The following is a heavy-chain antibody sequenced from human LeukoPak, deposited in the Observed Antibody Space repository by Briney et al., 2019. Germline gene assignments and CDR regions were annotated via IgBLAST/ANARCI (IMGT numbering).Heavy chain of an antibody. CDR3: ARDQDSSGSYYFDY. D-gene: IGHD3-22*01. J-gene: IGHJ4*02. Sequence: ASVKVSCKASGYTFTGYYMHWVRQAPGQGLEWMGWINPNSGGTNYAQKFQGWVTMTRDTSISTAYMELSRLRSDDTAVYYCARDQDSSGSYYFDYWGQGTLVTVSS. CDR2: INPNSGGT. CDR1: GYTFTGYY. V-gene: IGHV1-2*04.